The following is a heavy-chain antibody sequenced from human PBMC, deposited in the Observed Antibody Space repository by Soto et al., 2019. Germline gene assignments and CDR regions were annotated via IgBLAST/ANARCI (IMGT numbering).Heavy chain of an antibody. CDR3: ARVGGVAARTFDY. Sequence: PSETLSLTCTVSGGSISPFYWSLVRQPPGKGLECIGYLYYSGNPNYNPSLKSRVTISVDASKNQVSLRLASVTAADTAVYYCARVGGVAARTFDYWGQGTVVTVSS. V-gene: IGHV4-59*01. J-gene: IGHJ4*02. D-gene: IGHD2-15*01. CDR2: LYYSGNP. CDR1: GGSISPFY.